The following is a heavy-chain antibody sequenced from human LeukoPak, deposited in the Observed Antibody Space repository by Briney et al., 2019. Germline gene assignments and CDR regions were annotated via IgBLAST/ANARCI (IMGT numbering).Heavy chain of an antibody. CDR3: ARGGGRIAARPWYWFDP. CDR1: GASFSGYY. Sequence: PSETLSLTCAVYGASFSGYYWSWIRQPPGKGLEWIGEINHSGSTNYNPSLKSRVTISVDTSKNQFSLKLSSVTAADTAVYYCARGGGRIAARPWYWFDPWGQGTLVTVSS. V-gene: IGHV4-34*01. D-gene: IGHD6-6*01. CDR2: INHSGST. J-gene: IGHJ5*02.